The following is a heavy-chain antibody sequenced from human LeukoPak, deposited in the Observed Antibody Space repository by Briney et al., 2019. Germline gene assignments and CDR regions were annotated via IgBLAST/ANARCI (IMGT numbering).Heavy chain of an antibody. CDR3: ARAIDYGGSFWFDP. CDR1: GGSISSGGYS. D-gene: IGHD4-23*01. V-gene: IGHV4-30-2*01. J-gene: IGHJ5*02. CDR2: IYHSGST. Sequence: RTSETLSLTCTVSGGSISSGGYSWSWIRQPPGKGLEWIGYIYHSGSTYYNPSLKSRLTISVDRSKNQFSLKLSSVTAADTAVYYCARAIDYGGSFWFDPWGQGTLVTVSS.